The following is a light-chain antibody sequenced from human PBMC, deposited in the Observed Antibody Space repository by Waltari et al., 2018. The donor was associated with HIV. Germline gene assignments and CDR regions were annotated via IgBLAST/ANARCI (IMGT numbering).Light chain of an antibody. CDR3: FSYVVRDTVM. V-gene: IGLV2-23*01. J-gene: IGLJ3*02. Sequence: QSALTQPASVSGSPGQSITIPCPGASSDVGTLNFVYWYQQRPGKAPQLLIFDDNKRPSGVSTRFSGSKSVNTASLTISGLLSEDEAEYYCFSYVVRDTVMFGGGTKVTAL. CDR2: DDN. CDR1: SSDVGTLNF.